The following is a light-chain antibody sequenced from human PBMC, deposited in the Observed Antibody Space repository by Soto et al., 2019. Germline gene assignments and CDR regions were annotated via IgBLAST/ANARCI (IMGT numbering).Light chain of an antibody. J-gene: IGKJ4*01. Sequence: DIQMTQSPSSLSASVGDRVTIICRASQSISSFLNWYQQKPGKAPKLLIFAAFNLQSGVPSRFSGSGSGTEFTLTIGSLQPEDFATYYCQQSYSSPATFGGGTKVEIK. CDR2: AAF. CDR3: QQSYSSPAT. CDR1: QSISSF. V-gene: IGKV1-39*01.